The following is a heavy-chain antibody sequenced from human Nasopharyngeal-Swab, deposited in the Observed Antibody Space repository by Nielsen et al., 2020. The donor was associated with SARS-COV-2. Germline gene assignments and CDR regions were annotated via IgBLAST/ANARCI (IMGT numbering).Heavy chain of an antibody. Sequence: SVKVSCKASGYTFINHDINWVRQSTGQGLEWMGGIIPSFGTANHALKFQGRVTITADESTRTAYMELSSLRSEDTAVYYCARDLSSAYNDRDTFDIWGQGTVVTVAS. CDR2: IIPSFGTA. CDR3: ARDLSSAYNDRDTFDI. J-gene: IGHJ3*02. D-gene: IGHD3-16*01. CDR1: GYTFINHD. V-gene: IGHV1-69*13.